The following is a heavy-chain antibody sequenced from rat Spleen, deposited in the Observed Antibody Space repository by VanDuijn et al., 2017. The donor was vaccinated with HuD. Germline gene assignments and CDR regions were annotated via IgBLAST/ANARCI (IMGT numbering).Heavy chain of an antibody. CDR1: GFTFCNYG. J-gene: IGHJ4*01. D-gene: IGHD4-6*01. CDR3: ERHQRPFGYVMDA. V-gene: IGHV5-34*01. CDR2: ISSSSSYI. Sequence: EVQLVECGGGFVQPGRSLKLSCAASGFTFCNYGMNWLRQAPGKGLECVASISSSSSYIYYADTVKGRFTISRENAKTTLYLQMTSLRSEDTALYYCERHQRPFGYVMDAWGLGASVTVSS.